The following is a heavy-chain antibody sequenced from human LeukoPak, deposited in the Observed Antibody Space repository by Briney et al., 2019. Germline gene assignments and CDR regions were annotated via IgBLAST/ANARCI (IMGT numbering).Heavy chain of an antibody. CDR1: GGSISSSSYY. CDR3: ARVTKGSGPGYYYYMDV. D-gene: IGHD3-10*01. Sequence: PSETLSLTCTVSGGSISSSSYYWGWIRQPPGTGLEWIGSIYYSGSTYSNPSLKSRVTISVDTSKNQFSLKLSSVTAADTAVYYCARVTKGSGPGYYYYMDVWGKGTTVTVSS. V-gene: IGHV4-39*07. J-gene: IGHJ6*03. CDR2: IYYSGST.